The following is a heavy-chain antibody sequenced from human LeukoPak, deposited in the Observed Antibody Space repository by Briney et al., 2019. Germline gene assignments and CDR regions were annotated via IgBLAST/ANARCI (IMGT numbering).Heavy chain of an antibody. CDR3: AKDRDYYGSGSDY. CDR2: ISYDEMYQ. V-gene: IGHV3-30*18. Sequence: GRSLRLSCAASGFTFNIYGMHWVRQAPGKGLEWVAGISYDEMYQYYADSVKGRFTISRDNSKNTLFLQMNSLRAEDTAIYHCAKDRDYYGSGSDYWGQGTLVTVSS. CDR1: GFTFNIYG. D-gene: IGHD3-10*01. J-gene: IGHJ4*02.